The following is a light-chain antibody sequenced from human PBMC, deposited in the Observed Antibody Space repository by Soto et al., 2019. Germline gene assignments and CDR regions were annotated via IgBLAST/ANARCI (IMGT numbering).Light chain of an antibody. J-gene: IGKJ1*01. CDR1: QSISSS. V-gene: IGKV3-15*01. CDR3: QQYNNWPSWK. Sequence: EIVMTQSPATLSVSPGELATLSWSASQSISSSLAWYQQKPGQAPRLLIYAASTRATGIPVRFSGSGSGTEFTLTISSLQSEDFAVYYCQQYNNWPSWKFGQGTKVDIK. CDR2: AAS.